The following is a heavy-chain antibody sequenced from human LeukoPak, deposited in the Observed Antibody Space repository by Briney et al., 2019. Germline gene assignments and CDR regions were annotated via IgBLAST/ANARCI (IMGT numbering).Heavy chain of an antibody. CDR3: ASSRTGYCSGGSCYGWFDP. J-gene: IGHJ5*02. CDR2: INPNSGGT. CDR1: GYTFTGYY. D-gene: IGHD2-15*01. Sequence: ASVKVSCKASGYTFTGYYMHWVRQAPGQGLEWMGWINPNSGGTNYAQKFQGRVTMTRDTSISTAYMELSRLRPDDTAVYYCASSRTGYCSGGSCYGWFDPWGQGTLVTVSS. V-gene: IGHV1-2*02.